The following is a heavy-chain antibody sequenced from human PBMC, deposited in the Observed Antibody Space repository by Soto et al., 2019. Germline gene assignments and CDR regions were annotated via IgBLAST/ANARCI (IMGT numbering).Heavy chain of an antibody. D-gene: IGHD1-26*01. CDR2: IYHSWST. Sequence: QLQLQKSGSGLVKPSQTLSLTCAVSGGSISSGGYSWSWIRQPPGKGLECIGYIYHSWSTSYNPSLKSRVPHSVDRSKNQFSLKLTSVTAADTAVYYCASTPSGSGFDPWGQGTLVTVSS. V-gene: IGHV4-30-2*01. J-gene: IGHJ5*02. CDR1: GGSISSGGYS. CDR3: ASTPSGSGFDP.